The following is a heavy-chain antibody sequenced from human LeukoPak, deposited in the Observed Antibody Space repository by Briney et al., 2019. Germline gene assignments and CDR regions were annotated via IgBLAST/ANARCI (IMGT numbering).Heavy chain of an antibody. Sequence: SETLSLTCTVSGGSISSYYWSWIRQPPGKGLEWIGYIYYSGSTNYNPSLKSRVTISVDTSKNQFSLKLSSVTAADTAVYYCARVKTDCGGDCYSGWFDPWGQGTLVTVSS. CDR3: ARVKTDCGGDCYSGWFDP. J-gene: IGHJ5*02. V-gene: IGHV4-59*01. CDR1: GGSISSYY. D-gene: IGHD2-21*02. CDR2: IYYSGST.